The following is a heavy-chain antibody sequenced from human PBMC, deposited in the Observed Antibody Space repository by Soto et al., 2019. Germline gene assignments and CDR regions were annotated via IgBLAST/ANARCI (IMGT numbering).Heavy chain of an antibody. Sequence: GASVKVSCKASGYTFTGYYMHWVRQAPGQGLEWMGWINPNSGGTNYAQKFQGRVTMTRDTSISTAYMELSRLRSDDTAVYYCARGWGSSSSDYYYYGMDVWGQGTTLTVSS. CDR2: INPNSGGT. J-gene: IGHJ6*02. D-gene: IGHD6-6*01. V-gene: IGHV1-2*02. CDR1: GYTFTGYY. CDR3: ARGWGSSSSDYYYYGMDV.